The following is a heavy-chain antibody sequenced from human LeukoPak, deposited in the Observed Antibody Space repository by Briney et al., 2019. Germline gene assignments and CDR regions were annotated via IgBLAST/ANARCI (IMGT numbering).Heavy chain of an antibody. CDR2: IYTSGST. J-gene: IGHJ5*02. Sequence: PSETLSLTCTVSGGSICSYYWSWIRQPPGKGLEWIGYIYTSGSTNYNPSLKSRVTISVDTSKNQFSLKLSSVTAADTAVYYCARRRTLYYYDSSGYSLSNWFDPWGQGTLVTVSS. CDR1: GGSICSYY. V-gene: IGHV4-4*09. D-gene: IGHD3-22*01. CDR3: ARRRTLYYYDSSGYSLSNWFDP.